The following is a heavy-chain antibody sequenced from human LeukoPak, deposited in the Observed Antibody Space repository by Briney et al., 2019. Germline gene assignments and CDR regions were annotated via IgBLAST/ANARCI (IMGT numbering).Heavy chain of an antibody. CDR1: GFTFSSYG. CDR2: IQYDGSNK. V-gene: IGHV3-30*02. D-gene: IGHD3-22*01. Sequence: GGTLRLSCAASGFTFSSYGMQWVRQAPGKGLEWVAFIQYDGSNKYYTDSVKGRFTISRDNSKNTLYLQMNSLRAEDTAVYYCAKDVYDSSGYYPYYYYMDVWGKGTTVTVSS. CDR3: AKDVYDSSGYYPYYYYMDV. J-gene: IGHJ6*03.